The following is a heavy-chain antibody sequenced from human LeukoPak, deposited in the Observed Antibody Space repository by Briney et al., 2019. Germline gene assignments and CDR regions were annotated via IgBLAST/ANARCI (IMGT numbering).Heavy chain of an antibody. CDR1: GGSISSNNW. V-gene: IGHV4-4*02. J-gene: IGHJ4*02. D-gene: IGHD3-10*01. CDR2: IYHSGST. Sequence: SVTLSLTCAVSGGSISSNNWWSWVRQPPGKGLERIGDIYHSGSTNYNPSLKSRVTISVDKSKNQLSLKLRSVTAADTAVFYCARDFTIVRGVLDYWGPGALVTV. CDR3: ARDFTIVRGVLDY.